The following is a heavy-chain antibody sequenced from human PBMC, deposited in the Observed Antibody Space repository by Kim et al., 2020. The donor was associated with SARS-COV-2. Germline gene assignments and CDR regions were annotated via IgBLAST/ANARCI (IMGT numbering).Heavy chain of an antibody. J-gene: IGHJ4*02. CDR2: ISYGGGGLQ. CDR3: VRDPVRGAPDYFDH. Sequence: GGSLRLSCVASGFTFSDYPMHWVRQAPGKGLEWVAVISYGGGGLQLYRDSVRGRFSISRDNSRNTLFLQMNSLKPDDTALYYCVRDPVRGAPDYFDHWGQGTLVTVSS. D-gene: IGHD3-10*01. V-gene: IGHV3-30*04. CDR1: GFTFSDYP.